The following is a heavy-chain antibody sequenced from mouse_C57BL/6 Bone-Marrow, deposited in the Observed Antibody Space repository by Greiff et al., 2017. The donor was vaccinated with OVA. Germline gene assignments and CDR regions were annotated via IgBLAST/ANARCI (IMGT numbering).Heavy chain of an antibody. J-gene: IGHJ4*01. D-gene: IGHD1-1*01. Sequence: DVHLVESGGGLVQPKGSLKLSCAASGFTFNTYAMHWVRQAPGKGLEWVARIRSKSSNYATYYADSVKDRFTISRDDSQSMLYLQMNNLKTEDTAMYYCVREGVTTVVATYYYAMDYWGQGTSVTVSS. CDR1: GFTFNTYA. CDR2: IRSKSSNYAT. V-gene: IGHV10-3*01. CDR3: VREGVTTVVATYYYAMDY.